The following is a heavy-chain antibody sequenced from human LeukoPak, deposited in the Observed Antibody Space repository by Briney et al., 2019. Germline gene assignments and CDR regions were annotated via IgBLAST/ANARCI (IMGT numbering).Heavy chain of an antibody. V-gene: IGHV3-49*04. CDR1: GFTFGDYA. D-gene: IGHD5-12*01. CDR3: TAYDPSDYYGMDV. CDR2: IRSKAYGGTT. Sequence: GGSLRLSCTASGFTFGDYAMTWVRQAPGKGLEWVGFIRSKAYGGTTELAASVKGRFIISRDDSKSIAYLQMNSLKTEDTAVYYCTAYDPSDYYGMDVWGQGTTVTIS. J-gene: IGHJ6*02.